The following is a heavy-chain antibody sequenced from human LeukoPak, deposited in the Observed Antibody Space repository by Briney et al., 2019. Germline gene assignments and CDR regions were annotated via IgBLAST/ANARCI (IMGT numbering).Heavy chain of an antibody. Sequence: ASVKVSCKASAYTFTGYYMHWVRQAPGQGLEWMGWINPNSGGTNYAQKFQGRVTMTRDTSISTAYMELSRLRSDDTAVYYCGRFSVKLDRGRLDPWGQGTLVTVSS. CDR2: INPNSGGT. V-gene: IGHV1-2*02. D-gene: IGHD3-10*01. J-gene: IGHJ5*02. CDR1: AYTFTGYY. CDR3: GRFSVKLDRGRLDP.